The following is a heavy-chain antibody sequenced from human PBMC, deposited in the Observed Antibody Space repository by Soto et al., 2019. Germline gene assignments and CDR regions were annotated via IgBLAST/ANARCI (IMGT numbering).Heavy chain of an antibody. Sequence: QVQLVQSGAEVKKPGASVKVSCKASGITYTTYAIHWVRQAPGQGLEWMGWINTGNGNTRYSQRFQGRVTLTTDTSASTAYMDLSSLTSEDTAVYYCARAICGYVTWGQGTLITVSS. CDR2: INTGNGNT. D-gene: IGHD5-12*01. CDR1: GITYTTYA. V-gene: IGHV1-3*04. CDR3: ARAICGYVT. J-gene: IGHJ5*02.